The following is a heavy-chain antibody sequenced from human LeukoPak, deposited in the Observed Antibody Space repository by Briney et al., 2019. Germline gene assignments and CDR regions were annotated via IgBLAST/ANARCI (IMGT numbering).Heavy chain of an antibody. Sequence: GGSLRLSCAASGFTFSSYSMNWVRQAPGKGLEWVSSISNCSSYIYYADSVKGRFTISRDNAKNSLYLQMNSLRDEDTAVYFCAREPPASGGWSDGLFDYWGQGTLVTVSS. CDR3: AREPPASGGWSDGLFDY. D-gene: IGHD6-19*01. V-gene: IGHV3-21*06. CDR1: GFTFSSYS. J-gene: IGHJ4*02. CDR2: ISNCSSYI.